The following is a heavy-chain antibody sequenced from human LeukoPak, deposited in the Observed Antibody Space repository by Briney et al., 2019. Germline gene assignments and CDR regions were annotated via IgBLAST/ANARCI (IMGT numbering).Heavy chain of an antibody. D-gene: IGHD1-1*01. J-gene: IGHJ5*02. V-gene: IGHV3-53*01. Sequence: PGGSLRLSCAASGFTVSTNYMTWVRQAPGKGLEWVSLIYSGGTTYYADSVKGRFTISRDNSKNTLFLQMNSLRAEDTAVYYCAGVPWNDPWGQGTLVTVSS. CDR3: AGVPWNDP. CDR2: IYSGGTT. CDR1: GFTVSTNY.